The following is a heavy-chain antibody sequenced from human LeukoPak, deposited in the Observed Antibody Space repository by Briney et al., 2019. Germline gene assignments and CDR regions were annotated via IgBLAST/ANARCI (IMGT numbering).Heavy chain of an antibody. CDR2: IVPIFGTT. CDR1: GGTFNSYA. V-gene: IGHV1-69*06. CDR3: ARGRFIVVAGATSYYYYMDV. Sequence: SVTVSCKTSGGTFNSYAITWVRQAPGQGLEWVGRIVPIFGTTDYAQKFQDRVTFTADKSTGTAYMELRSLTSEDTAMHYCARGRFIVVAGATSYYYYMDVWGKGTTVIVS. D-gene: IGHD6-19*01. J-gene: IGHJ6*03.